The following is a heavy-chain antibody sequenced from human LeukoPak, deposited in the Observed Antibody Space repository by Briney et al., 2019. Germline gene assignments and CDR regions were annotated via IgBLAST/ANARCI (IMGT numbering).Heavy chain of an antibody. CDR3: ARGGAYQLLFNPRWFDP. J-gene: IGHJ5*02. Sequence: SETLSLTCAVYGGSFSGYYWSWIRQPPGKGLVWIGEINHSGSTNYNPSLKSRVTISVDTSKNQFSLKLSSVTAADTAVYYCARGGAYQLLFNPRWFDPWGQGTLVTVSS. V-gene: IGHV4-34*01. D-gene: IGHD2-2*01. CDR1: GGSFSGYY. CDR2: INHSGST.